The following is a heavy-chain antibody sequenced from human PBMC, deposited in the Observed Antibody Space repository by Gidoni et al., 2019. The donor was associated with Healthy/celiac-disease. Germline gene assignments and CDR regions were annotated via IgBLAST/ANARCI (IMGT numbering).Heavy chain of an antibody. Sequence: LGESLKISCKGSGYSFTSYWIGWVRQLPGTGLEWMGIIYPGDSDTSYSPSFQGQVTISADKSISTAYLHWSSLKASGTAMYYCTIRFSVRYSSIATLNYYFIYWGQGTLVTV. CDR2: IYPGDSDT. J-gene: IGHJ4*02. D-gene: IGHD1-20*01. V-gene: IGHV5-51*01. CDR3: TIRFSVRYSSIATLNYYFIY. CDR1: GYSFTSYW.